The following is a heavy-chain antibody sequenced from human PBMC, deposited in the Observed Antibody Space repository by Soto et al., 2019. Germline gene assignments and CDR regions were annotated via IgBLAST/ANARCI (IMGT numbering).Heavy chain of an antibody. D-gene: IGHD2-2*01. CDR1: GGSISSYY. CDR3: ARGATNLLGYCISTSCPNRFAP. CDR2: IYYSGST. Sequence: SETLSLTCTVSGGSISSYYWSWIRQPPGKGLEWIGYIYYSGSTNYNPSLKSRVTISVDTSKNQFSLKLSSVTAADTAVYYCARGATNLLGYCISTSCPNRFAPWGQGTLVTVSS. V-gene: IGHV4-59*01. J-gene: IGHJ5*02.